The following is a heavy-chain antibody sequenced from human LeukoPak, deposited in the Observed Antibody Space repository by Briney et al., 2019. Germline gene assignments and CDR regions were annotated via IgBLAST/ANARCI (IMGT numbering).Heavy chain of an antibody. V-gene: IGHV3-48*02. D-gene: IGHD6-13*01. J-gene: IGHJ4*02. Sequence: GGSLRLSCAASGFTFSSYSMNWVRQAPGKGLEWVSYISSRSRTIYYADSVKGRFTISRDNAKNSLYLQMNSLRDEDTAVYYCARDGAAGTGALFDYWGQGTLVTVSS. CDR2: ISSRSRTI. CDR3: ARDGAAGTGALFDY. CDR1: GFTFSSYS.